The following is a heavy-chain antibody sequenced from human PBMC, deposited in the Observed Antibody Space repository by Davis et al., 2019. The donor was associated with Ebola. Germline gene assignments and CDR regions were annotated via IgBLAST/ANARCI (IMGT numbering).Heavy chain of an antibody. Sequence: PGGSLRLSCAASGFTFSSYGMHWVRQAPGKGLEWVAVIWYDRSNKYYADSVKGRFTISRDNSKNTLYLQISSLRAEDTAVYYCARDQGIVVLPAALFADYWGQGTLVTVSS. D-gene: IGHD2-2*01. CDR3: ARDQGIVVLPAALFADY. J-gene: IGHJ4*02. V-gene: IGHV3-33*01. CDR2: IWYDRSNK. CDR1: GFTFSSYG.